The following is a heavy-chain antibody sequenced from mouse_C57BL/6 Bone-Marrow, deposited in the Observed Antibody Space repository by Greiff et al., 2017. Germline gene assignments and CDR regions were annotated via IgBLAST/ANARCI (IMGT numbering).Heavy chain of an antibody. CDR3: ARGAITTVVATTDGY. Sequence: VQLQQSGAELAKPGASVKLSCKASGYTFTSYWMHWVKQRPGQGLEWIGYINPSSGYTKYNQKFKDKATLTADKSSSTAYMQLSSLTYEDSAVYDCARGAITTVVATTDGYWGQGTTLTVSS. J-gene: IGHJ2*01. V-gene: IGHV1-7*01. D-gene: IGHD1-1*01. CDR2: INPSSGYT. CDR1: GYTFTSYW.